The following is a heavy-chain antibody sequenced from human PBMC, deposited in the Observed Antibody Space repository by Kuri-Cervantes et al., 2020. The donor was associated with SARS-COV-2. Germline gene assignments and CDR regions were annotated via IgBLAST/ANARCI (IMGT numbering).Heavy chain of an antibody. Sequence: SVKVSCKASGGTFSSYAISWVRQAPGQGLEWMGGIIPIFGIANYAQKFQGRVTITADKSTSTAYMELSSLRSEDTAVYYCASVQDTAMGTIDCWGQGTLVTVSS. J-gene: IGHJ4*02. CDR1: GGTFSSYA. CDR2: IIPIFGIA. V-gene: IGHV1-69*10. D-gene: IGHD5-18*01. CDR3: ASVQDTAMGTIDC.